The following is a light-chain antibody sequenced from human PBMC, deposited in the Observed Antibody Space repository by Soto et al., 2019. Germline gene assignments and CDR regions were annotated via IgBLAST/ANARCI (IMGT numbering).Light chain of an antibody. CDR1: QSVSSR. CDR2: GAS. V-gene: IGKV3-20*01. Sequence: EIVMTQSPATLSVSPGERATLSCRASQSVSSRLAWYQRKPGQAPRLLIYGASNRATGIPDRFSGSGSGTDFTLTITRLEREDFAVYYCQQYATSPRTFGQGTKVDIK. J-gene: IGKJ1*01. CDR3: QQYATSPRT.